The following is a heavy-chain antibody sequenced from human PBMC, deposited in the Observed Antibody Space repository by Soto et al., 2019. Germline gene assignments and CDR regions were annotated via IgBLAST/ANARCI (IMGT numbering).Heavy chain of an antibody. CDR3: ARGLSRSNNNWSGNWFDP. D-gene: IGHD1-20*01. CDR2: IHHGGTT. V-gene: IGHV4-34*01. J-gene: IGHJ5*02. CDR1: GGSFSDNY. Sequence: SETLSLTCAVSGGSFSDNYWNWIRQPPGKGLEWIGEIHHGGTTSYDPSLKSRVTISLDTSKKQFSLKLTSVTAADTAVFYCARGLSRSNNNWSGNWFDPWGQGPLVTV.